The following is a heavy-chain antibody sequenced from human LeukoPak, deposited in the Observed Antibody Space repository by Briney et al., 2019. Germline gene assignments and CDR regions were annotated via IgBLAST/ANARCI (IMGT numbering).Heavy chain of an antibody. Sequence: QPGGSLRLSCAASGFNFSIYGMHWVRQAPGKGLEWVTFVRYDQSATVYADSVQGRFAISRDNSKNTVYLQMNSLRVEDTALYFCVKDQGECPGNRCYLRFLEYWGQGTLVIVSS. J-gene: IGHJ4*02. CDR3: VKDQGECPGNRCYLRFLEY. CDR1: GFNFSIYG. CDR2: VRYDQSAT. V-gene: IGHV3-30*02. D-gene: IGHD3-3*01.